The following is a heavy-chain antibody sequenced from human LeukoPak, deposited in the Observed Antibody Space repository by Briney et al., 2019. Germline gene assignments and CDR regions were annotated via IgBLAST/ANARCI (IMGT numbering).Heavy chain of an antibody. Sequence: GGSLRLSCSASGFTFSSYSMNWVRQAPGKGLEWVSYISSSSSTIYYADSVKGRFTISRDNAKNSLYLQMNGLRAEDTAVYYCARGDRRFDYWSQGTLVTVSS. CDR2: ISSSSSTI. J-gene: IGHJ4*02. CDR3: ARGDRRFDY. CDR1: GFTFSSYS. D-gene: IGHD2-21*02. V-gene: IGHV3-48*01.